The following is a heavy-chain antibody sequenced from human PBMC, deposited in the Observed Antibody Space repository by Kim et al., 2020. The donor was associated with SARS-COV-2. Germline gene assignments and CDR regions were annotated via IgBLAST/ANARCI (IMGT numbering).Heavy chain of an antibody. D-gene: IGHD2-21*02. J-gene: IGHJ6*01. Sequence: SETLSLTCAVYGGSFSGYYWSWIRQPPGKGLEWIGEINHSGSTNYNPSLKSRVTISVDTSKNQFSLKLSSVTAADTAVYYCARGPHIVVVTAGHGMDVWG. CDR2: INHSGST. CDR1: GGSFSGYY. CDR3: ARGPHIVVVTAGHGMDV. V-gene: IGHV4-34*01.